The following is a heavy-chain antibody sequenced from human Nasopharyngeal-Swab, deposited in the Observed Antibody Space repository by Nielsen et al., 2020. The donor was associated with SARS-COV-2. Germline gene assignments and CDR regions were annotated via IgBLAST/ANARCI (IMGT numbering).Heavy chain of an antibody. J-gene: IGHJ6*02. CDR3: ARGITMIRGATRYYYGMDV. V-gene: IGHV3-48*03. Sequence: QMPGKGLEWVSYMSRSGGTIYYADSVKGRFTISRDNAQDSLSLQMNSLRAEDTAVYYCARGITMIRGATRYYYGMDVWGQGTTVTVSS. CDR2: MSRSGGTI. D-gene: IGHD3-10*01.